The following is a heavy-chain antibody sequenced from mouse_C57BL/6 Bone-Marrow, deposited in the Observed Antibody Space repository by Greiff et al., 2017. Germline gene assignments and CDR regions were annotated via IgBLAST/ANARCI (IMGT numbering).Heavy chain of an antibody. J-gene: IGHJ4*01. CDR1: GYTFTSYW. V-gene: IGHV1-52*01. CDR2: IDPSDSET. Sequence: QVQLQQPGAELVRPGSSVKLSCKASGYTFTSYWMHWVKQRPIQGLEWIGNIDPSDSETHYNQKFKGKATLTVDKSSSTSYMQLSSLTSYDSAFSSCARWSFFFLYAMDYWGQGTSVTVSA. CDR3: ARWSFFFLYAMDY.